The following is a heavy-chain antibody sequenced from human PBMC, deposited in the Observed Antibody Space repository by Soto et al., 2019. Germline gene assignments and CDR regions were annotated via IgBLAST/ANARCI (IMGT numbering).Heavy chain of an antibody. V-gene: IGHV3-23*01. J-gene: IGHJ4*02. Sequence: PGGSLRLSCAASAFPFSSYDMAWVRQAPGRGLEWVSSISGSGGDISYADPVKGRFTISSANSKNTLYLQMDSLRAEDTAIYYCAKKYRGAYPFDNWGQGTLVTVSS. CDR2: ISGSGGDI. CDR1: AFPFSSYD. CDR3: AKKYRGAYPFDN. D-gene: IGHD1-26*01.